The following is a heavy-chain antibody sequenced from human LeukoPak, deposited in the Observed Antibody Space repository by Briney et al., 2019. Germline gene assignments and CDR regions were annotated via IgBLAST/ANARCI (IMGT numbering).Heavy chain of an antibody. CDR3: ARGGQYCGGDCFDY. J-gene: IGHJ4*02. CDR1: GFTFSSYS. D-gene: IGHD2-21*01. CDR2: ISTSTTTK. Sequence: GGSLRLSCAASGFTFSSYSMNWVRQAPGKGLEWVSYISTSTTTKYSADSVKGRFTISGDNAKNSLYLQMNSLRAEDTAVYYCARGGQYCGGDCFDYWGQGTLVTVSS. V-gene: IGHV3-48*01.